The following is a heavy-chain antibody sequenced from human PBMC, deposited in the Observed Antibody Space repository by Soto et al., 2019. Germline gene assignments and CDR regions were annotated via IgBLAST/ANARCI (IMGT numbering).Heavy chain of an antibody. CDR3: ARIGGNSADYYYYGMDV. V-gene: IGHV5-51*01. D-gene: IGHD2-21*02. CDR1: GYSFTSYW. J-gene: IGHJ6*02. CDR2: IYPGDSDT. Sequence: HGESLKISCKGSGYSFTSYWIGWVRQMPGKGLEWMGIIYPGDSDTRYSPSFQGQVTISADKSISTAYLQWSSLKASDTAMYYCARIGGNSADYYYYGMDVWGQGTTVTVSS.